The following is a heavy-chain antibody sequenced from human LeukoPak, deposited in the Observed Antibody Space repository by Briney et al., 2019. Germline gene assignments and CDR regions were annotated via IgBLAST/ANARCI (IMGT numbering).Heavy chain of an antibody. D-gene: IGHD3-22*01. CDR1: GFSFSYYW. CDR2: IKKEGSGI. V-gene: IGHV3-74*01. CDR3: IRSPLAVYYDTYDYYSAEYFQP. Sequence: GGSLRLSREPSGFSFSYYWMHWLRPAPGKGLVWVSLIKKEGSGIRYADSVKGRFTISRDNARNTLYLQMNSLRAEDTAVYYCIRSPLAVYYDTYDYYSAEYFQPWGRGTLVTVAS. J-gene: IGHJ1*01.